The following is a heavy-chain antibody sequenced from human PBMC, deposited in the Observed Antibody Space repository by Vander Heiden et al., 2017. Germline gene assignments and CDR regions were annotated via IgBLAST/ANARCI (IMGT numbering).Heavy chain of an antibody. CDR1: GFTFTTYA. J-gene: IGHJ4*02. Sequence: EVHLLESGGGLVQPGRALRVSCAASGFTFTTYAMTWVRQAPGKGLEWVATISESGTQTFYADSVRGRFAISRDNSRYTLSLQMNRLRADDTALYYCAQGSSGTADEDHWGRGILVTVSS. D-gene: IGHD1-26*01. CDR3: AQGSSGTADEDH. V-gene: IGHV3-23*01. CDR2: ISESGTQT.